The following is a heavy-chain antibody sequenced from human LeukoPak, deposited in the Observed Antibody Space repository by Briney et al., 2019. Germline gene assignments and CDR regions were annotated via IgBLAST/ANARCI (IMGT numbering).Heavy chain of an antibody. CDR1: GDSITNNYY. J-gene: IGHJ4*02. Sequence: SSETLSLTCAVSGDSITNNYYWGWIRQPPGKGLEWIGYIYYSGSTNYNPSLKSRVTISVDTSKNQFSLKLSSVTAADTAVYYCARSYYYDSSGYPGALGYWGQGTLVTVSS. CDR2: IYYSGST. CDR3: ARSYYYDSSGYPGALGY. V-gene: IGHV4-59*08. D-gene: IGHD3-22*01.